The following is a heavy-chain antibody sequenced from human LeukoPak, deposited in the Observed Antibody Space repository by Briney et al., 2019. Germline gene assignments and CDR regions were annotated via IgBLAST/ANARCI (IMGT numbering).Heavy chain of an antibody. CDR2: ISYDGSNK. CDR3: AKPQLYGGYVPFDY. V-gene: IGHV3-30*18. Sequence: PGGSLRLSCAASGFTFSSYGMHWVRQAPGKGLEWVAVISYDGSNKYYADSVKGRFTISRDNSKNTLYLQMNSLRAEDTAVYYCAKPQLYGGYVPFDYRGQGTLVTVSS. J-gene: IGHJ4*02. CDR1: GFTFSSYG. D-gene: IGHD5-12*01.